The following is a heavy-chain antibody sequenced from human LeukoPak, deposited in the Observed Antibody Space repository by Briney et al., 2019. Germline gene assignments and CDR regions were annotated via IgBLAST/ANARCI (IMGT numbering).Heavy chain of an antibody. J-gene: IGHJ4*02. Sequence: SETLSLTCAVYGGSSSGYYWSWIRQPPGKGLEWIGEINHSGSTNYNPSLKSRVTISVDTSKNQFSLKLSSVTAADTAVYYCAASVVVVAARDYWGQGTLVTVSS. CDR2: INHSGST. CDR1: GGSSSGYY. D-gene: IGHD2-15*01. CDR3: AASVVVVAARDY. V-gene: IGHV4-34*01.